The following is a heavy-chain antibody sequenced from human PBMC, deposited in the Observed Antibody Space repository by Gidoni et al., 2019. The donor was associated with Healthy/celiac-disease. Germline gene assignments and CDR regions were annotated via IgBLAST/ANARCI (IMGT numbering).Heavy chain of an antibody. V-gene: IGHV3-30*18. J-gene: IGHJ6*02. CDR3: AKDHGGYYYGMDV. CDR1: GFTFSSDG. Sequence: QVQLVESGGGVVQPGRSLRLSCAASGFTFSSDGMHWVRQAPGKGLEWVAVISYDGSNKYYADSVKGRFTISRDNSKNTLHLQMNSLRAEDTAVYYCAKDHGGYYYGMDVWGQGTTVTVSS. CDR2: ISYDGSNK. D-gene: IGHD3-10*01.